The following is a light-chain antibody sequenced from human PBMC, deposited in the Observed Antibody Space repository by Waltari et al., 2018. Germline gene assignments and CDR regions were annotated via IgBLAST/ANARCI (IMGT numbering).Light chain of an antibody. CDR1: QSVSSN. CDR3: QQYNNLPMYT. J-gene: IGKJ2*01. V-gene: IGKV3-15*01. CDR2: GAS. Sequence: EIVMTQSPATLSVSPGERATLSCRASQSVSSNLAWYQQKPGQAPRLLIYGASTRATGIPARFSGSGSGTEFPLTISSLQSEDFAVYYWQQYNNLPMYTFGQGTKLEIK.